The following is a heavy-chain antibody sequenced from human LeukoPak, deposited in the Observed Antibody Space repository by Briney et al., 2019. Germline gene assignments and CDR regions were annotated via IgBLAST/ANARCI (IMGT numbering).Heavy chain of an antibody. CDR1: GFTFNNYA. CDR2: ISYEGTSK. D-gene: IGHD3-3*01. V-gene: IGHV3-30*03. CDR3: ARDLRITFFGVVTATGGLDS. J-gene: IGHJ4*02. Sequence: PGGSLRLSCAASGFTFNNYAMHWVRQAPGKGLTWLAVISYEGTSKYYSASVKGRFTISRDNSNNMIYLEMSSLRFEDTAVYYCARDLRITFFGVVTATGGLDSWGQGTLVSVSS.